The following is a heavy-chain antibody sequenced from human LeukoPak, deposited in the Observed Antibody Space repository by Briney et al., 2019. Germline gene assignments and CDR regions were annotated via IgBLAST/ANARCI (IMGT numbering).Heavy chain of an antibody. J-gene: IGHJ4*02. V-gene: IGHV3-48*02. CDR1: GFTFSSYT. D-gene: IGHD4-17*01. CDR2: ISSSGSDI. Sequence: PGGSLRLFCAASGFTFSSYTIHWVRQAPGKGLEWISYISSSGSDIYYIDSVKGRFTISRDNAKNSLFLQMDSLRDEDTAMYYCARDFRAYGDYLDYWGQGTLVTVSS. CDR3: ARDFRAYGDYLDY.